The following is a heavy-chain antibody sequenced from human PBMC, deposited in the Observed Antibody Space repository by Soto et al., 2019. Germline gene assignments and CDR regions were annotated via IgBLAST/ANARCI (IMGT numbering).Heavy chain of an antibody. J-gene: IGHJ4*02. CDR2: ISSSGSTI. Sequence: EVQLVESGGGLVQPGGSLRLSCAASGFTFSSYEMNWVRQAPGKGLEWVSYISSSGSTIYYADSVKGRFTISRDNAKNSLYLQMNSLRAEDTAAYYCARDGRDGYKGNHYWGQGTLVTVSS. D-gene: IGHD5-12*01. CDR1: GFTFSSYE. CDR3: ARDGRDGYKGNHY. V-gene: IGHV3-48*03.